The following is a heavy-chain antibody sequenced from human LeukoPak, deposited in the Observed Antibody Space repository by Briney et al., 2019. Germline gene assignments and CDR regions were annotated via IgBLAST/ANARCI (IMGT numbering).Heavy chain of an antibody. Sequence: ASVKVSCKASGYTFTGYYMHWVRQAPGQGLEWMAWINPNSGGTNYAQKFQGRVTMTRDTSISTAYMELSRLRSDDTAVYYCARHMRVVVAGRGGVDYWGQGTLVTVSS. D-gene: IGHD2-21*01. CDR2: INPNSGGT. CDR1: GYTFTGYY. CDR3: ARHMRVVVAGRGGVDY. V-gene: IGHV1-2*02. J-gene: IGHJ4*02.